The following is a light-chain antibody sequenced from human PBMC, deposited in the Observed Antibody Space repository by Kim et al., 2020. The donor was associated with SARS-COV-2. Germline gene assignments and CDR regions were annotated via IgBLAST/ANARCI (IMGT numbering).Light chain of an antibody. CDR1: SSNIGSNY. Sequence: GQRVTISCSGSSSNIGSNYVYWYQPLPGTAPKLLIYRNNPRPSGVPDRFSGSKSGTSASLAISGLRSEDEADYYCAAWDDSLSVWVFGGGTQLTVL. V-gene: IGLV1-47*01. J-gene: IGLJ3*02. CDR3: AAWDDSLSVWV. CDR2: RNN.